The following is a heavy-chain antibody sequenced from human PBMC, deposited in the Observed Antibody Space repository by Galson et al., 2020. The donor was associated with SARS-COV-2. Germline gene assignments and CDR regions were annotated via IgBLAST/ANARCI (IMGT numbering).Heavy chain of an antibody. D-gene: IGHD3-10*01. Sequence: SETLSLTCTVSGGSISSSSYYWGWIRQPPGKGLEWIGSIYYSGSTYYNPSLKSRVTISVDTSKNQFSLKLSSVTAADTAVYYCARVQYGFGGWRFGYWGQGTLVTVSS. CDR3: ARVQYGFGGWRFGY. CDR2: IYYSGST. CDR1: GGSISSSSYY. V-gene: IGHV4-39*07. J-gene: IGHJ4*02.